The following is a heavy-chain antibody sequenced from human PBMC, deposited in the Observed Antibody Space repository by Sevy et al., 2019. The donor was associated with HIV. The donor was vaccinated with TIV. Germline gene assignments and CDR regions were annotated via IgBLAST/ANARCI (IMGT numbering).Heavy chain of an antibody. CDR1: GFTFSSQA. J-gene: IGHJ4*02. V-gene: IGHV3-23*01. CDR3: AIEGTHRRRDY. Sequence: GGSLRLSCAASGFTFSSQAMSWVRQSPGKGQKWVSIISVSGDHTYYADSAKGRFTISRDNSKNTLYLQMNGLRAEDTAVYYCAIEGTHRRRDYGGRGTLVTVS. CDR2: ISVSGDHT.